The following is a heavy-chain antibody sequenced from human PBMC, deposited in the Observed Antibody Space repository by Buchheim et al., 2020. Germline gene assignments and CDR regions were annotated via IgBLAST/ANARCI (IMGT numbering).Heavy chain of an antibody. Sequence: QVQLVESGGGVVQPGRSLRLSCAASGFTFSSYGMHWVRQAPGKGLEWVAVIWYDGSNKYYADSVKGRFTISRDNSKNTLYLQMNSLRAEDTAVYYCASLFYGSGSYYRSFDYWGQGTL. CDR3: ASLFYGSGSYYRSFDY. D-gene: IGHD3-10*01. J-gene: IGHJ4*02. CDR1: GFTFSSYG. V-gene: IGHV3-33*01. CDR2: IWYDGSNK.